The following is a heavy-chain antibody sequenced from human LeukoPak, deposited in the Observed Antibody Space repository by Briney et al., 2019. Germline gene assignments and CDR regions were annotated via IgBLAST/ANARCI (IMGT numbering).Heavy chain of an antibody. V-gene: IGHV3-7*01. CDR1: GCTFSSYW. Sequence: GGSLRLSCAASGCTFSSYWMSWVRRAPGKGLEWVANIKQDGSDKYYVDSVKGRFTISRDNAKNSLYLQMNSLRAEDTAVYYCAKEKTTGTYYVDYWGQGTLVTVSS. D-gene: IGHD1-7*01. J-gene: IGHJ4*02. CDR2: IKQDGSDK. CDR3: AKEKTTGTYYVDY.